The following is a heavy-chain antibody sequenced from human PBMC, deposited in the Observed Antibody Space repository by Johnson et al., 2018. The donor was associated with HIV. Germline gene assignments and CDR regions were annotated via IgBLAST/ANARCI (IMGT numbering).Heavy chain of an antibody. CDR2: IKGKIEGGTT. CDR1: GFTFSDAW. CDR3: ANDSQGLRAFDI. V-gene: IGHV3-15*01. D-gene: IGHD6-25*01. J-gene: IGHJ3*02. Sequence: VQLVESGGGLVKPGGSLRLSCAASGFTFSDAWMTWVRQAPGKGLEWIGRIKGKIEGGTTDYDVPVKGRFTISRDNSKNTLYLQMNSLRAEDTAVNYCANDSQGLRAFDIWGQGTMVTVSS.